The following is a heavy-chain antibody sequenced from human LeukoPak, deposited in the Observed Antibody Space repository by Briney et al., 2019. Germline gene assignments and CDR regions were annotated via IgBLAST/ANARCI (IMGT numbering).Heavy chain of an antibody. Sequence: GGSLRLSCAASGFTFSSYSMNWVRQAPGKGLEWVSSISSSSSYIYYADSVKGRFTISRDNAKNSLYLQMNSLRAEDTAVYYCARVEVRAHAFDIWGQGTMVTVSS. CDR3: ARVEVRAHAFDI. J-gene: IGHJ3*02. CDR1: GFTFSSYS. V-gene: IGHV3-21*01. D-gene: IGHD1-1*01. CDR2: ISSSSSYI.